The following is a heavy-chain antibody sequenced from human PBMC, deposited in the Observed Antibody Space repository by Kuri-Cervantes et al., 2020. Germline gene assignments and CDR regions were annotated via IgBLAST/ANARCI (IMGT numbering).Heavy chain of an antibody. Sequence: GESLKISCAASGFTFSSYSMNWVRQAPGKGLEWVSYISSSGSTIYYADSVKGRFTISRDNAKNSLYLQMNSPRAEDTAVYYCARTLEMDYLFLAWWGQGTLVTVSS. CDR2: ISSSGSTI. V-gene: IGHV3-48*04. D-gene: IGHD1-1*01. J-gene: IGHJ4*02. CDR3: ARTLEMDYLFLAW. CDR1: GFTFSSYS.